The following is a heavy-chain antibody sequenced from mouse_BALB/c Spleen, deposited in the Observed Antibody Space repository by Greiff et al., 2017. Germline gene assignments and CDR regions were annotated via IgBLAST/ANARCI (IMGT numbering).Heavy chain of an antibody. CDR2: ISSGGSYT. CDR3: AREGSDY. J-gene: IGHJ2*01. Sequence: EVQGVESGGGLVKPGGSLKLSCAASGFTFSSYAMSWVRQSPEQRLEWVAEISSGGSYTYYPDTVTGRFTISRDNAKNTLYLEMSSLRSEDTAMYYCAREGSDYWGQGTTLTVSS. CDR1: GFTFSSYA. V-gene: IGHV5-9-4*01.